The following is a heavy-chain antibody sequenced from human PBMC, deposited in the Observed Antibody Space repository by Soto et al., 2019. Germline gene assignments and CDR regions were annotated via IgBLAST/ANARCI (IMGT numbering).Heavy chain of an antibody. V-gene: IGHV3-23*01. D-gene: IGHD2-2*01. CDR2: ITDSGSDT. J-gene: IGHJ4*02. CDR1: GFTFNNYA. CDR3: AKLGSSSWSPHYYFDY. Sequence: GSLRLSCAASGFTFNNYAMGWVRQAPEKGLEWVSAITDSGSDTYYVDSVKGRFTISRDNSKNTLYLQMNSLRAEDTAVYYCAKLGSSSWSPHYYFDYWGQGTLVTVSS.